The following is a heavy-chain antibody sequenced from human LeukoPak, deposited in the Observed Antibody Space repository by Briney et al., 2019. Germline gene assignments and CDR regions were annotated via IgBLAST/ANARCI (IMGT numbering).Heavy chain of an antibody. CDR3: ARDSDDILTGYLTTPNWFDP. CDR2: MNPHNGNT. D-gene: IGHD3-9*01. Sequence: ASVKVSCKASGYTFTNYAINWVRQAPGQGLEWMGWMNPHNGNTGFAQKFQGSLTMTRDTSISTAYMELSSLRSEDTAVYYCARDSDDILTGYLTTPNWFDPWGQGTLVTVSS. CDR1: GYTFTNYA. J-gene: IGHJ5*02. V-gene: IGHV1-8*01.